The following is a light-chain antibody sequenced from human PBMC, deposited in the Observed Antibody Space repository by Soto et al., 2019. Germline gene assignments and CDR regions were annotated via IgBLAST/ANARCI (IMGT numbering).Light chain of an antibody. CDR1: QSVSIL. CDR2: DAS. J-gene: IGKJ1*01. V-gene: IGKV3-11*01. CDR3: QQRSNWPRT. Sequence: EMVMTQSPTTLSVSPGKRATLSCRASQSVSILLAWYQQKPGQAPRLLIYDASNRATGIPARFSGSGSGTDFTLTISSLEPEDFAVYYCQQRSNWPRTFGQGTKVDI.